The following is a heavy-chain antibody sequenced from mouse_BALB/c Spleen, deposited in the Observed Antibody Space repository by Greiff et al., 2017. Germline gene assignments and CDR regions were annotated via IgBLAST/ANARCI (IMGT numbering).Heavy chain of an antibody. D-gene: IGHD2-12*01. V-gene: IGHV1S137*01. Sequence: QVQLQQSGAELVRPGVSVKISCKGSGYTFTDYAMHWVKQSHAKSLEWIGVISTYYGDASYNQKFKGKATMTVDKSSSTAYMEHARLTSEDSAIYYCARNGRPGNYYAMDYWGQGTSVTVSS. CDR2: ISTYYGDA. CDR1: GYTFTDYA. J-gene: IGHJ4*01. CDR3: ARNGRPGNYYAMDY.